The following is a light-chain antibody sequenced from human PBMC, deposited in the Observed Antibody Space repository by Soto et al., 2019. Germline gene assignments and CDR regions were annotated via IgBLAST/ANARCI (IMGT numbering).Light chain of an antibody. CDR2: AVS. V-gene: IGLV2-14*01. Sequence: QSALTQPASVSRSPGQSITISCTGTSSDVGDYNYVSWYQQHPGKAPKLMISAVSNRPSGVSDRFSGSKSGNTASLTISGLQAEDEADYYCSYMRNSLYVFGTGTKVTVL. CDR3: SYMRNSLYV. J-gene: IGLJ1*01. CDR1: SSDVGDYNY.